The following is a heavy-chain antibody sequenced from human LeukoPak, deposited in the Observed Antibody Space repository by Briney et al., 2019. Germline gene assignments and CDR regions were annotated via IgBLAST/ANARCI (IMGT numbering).Heavy chain of an antibody. D-gene: IGHD1-26*01. CDR3: ARNGRELLGSNCFDP. V-gene: IGHV4-39*07. Sequence: SETLSLTCTVSGASISSGSYYWGWIRQPPGKGLEWIGSIYYSGTTNYNPSLKSRVTISLDTSKNQFSLKLSSVTAADTAVYYCARNGRELLGSNCFDPWGQGTLVTVSS. CDR2: IYYSGTT. CDR1: GASISSGSYY. J-gene: IGHJ5*01.